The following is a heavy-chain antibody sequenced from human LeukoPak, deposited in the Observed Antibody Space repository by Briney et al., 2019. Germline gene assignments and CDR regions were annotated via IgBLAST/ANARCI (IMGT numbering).Heavy chain of an antibody. Sequence: GGSLRLSCAASGFTVSTNYVSWVRQAPGKGLEWVSVIYRSGSTYYADSVKGRFTISRDNSKNTLYLQMNRLRAEDTAVYYCARDSGHDAFDIWGQGTMVSVSS. J-gene: IGHJ3*02. V-gene: IGHV3-53*01. CDR1: GFTVSTNY. CDR2: IYRSGST. CDR3: ARDSGHDAFDI.